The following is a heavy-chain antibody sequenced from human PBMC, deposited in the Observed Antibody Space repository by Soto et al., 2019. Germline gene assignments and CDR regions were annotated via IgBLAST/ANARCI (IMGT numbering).Heavy chain of an antibody. Sequence: QVQLVQSGAEVKKPGASVKVSCKASGYTFTSYGISWVRQPPGQGLEWMGWISAYNGNTIYAQKLQGKVTLTTDTTTSKAYMELRSRRSNDTALYSCVEADQPSYFDYWGKETRVT. CDR1: GYTFTSYG. CDR2: ISAYNGNT. D-gene: IGHD2-15*01. J-gene: IGHJ4*02. V-gene: IGHV1-18*01. CDR3: VEADQPSYFDY.